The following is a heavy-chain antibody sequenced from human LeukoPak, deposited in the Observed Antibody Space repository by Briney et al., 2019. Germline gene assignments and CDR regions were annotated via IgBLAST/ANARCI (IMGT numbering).Heavy chain of an antibody. V-gene: IGHV4-30-4*08. CDR3: ARGLVGATPGDWFDP. CDR2: IYYSGST. J-gene: IGHJ5*02. D-gene: IGHD1-26*01. CDR1: GGSISSGDFY. Sequence: PSETLSLTCTVSGGSISSGDFYWHWIRQSPEKGLEWIGHIYYSGSTYYNPSLKSRVTISVDTSKNQFSLKLSSVTAADTAVYYCARGLVGATPGDWFDPWGQGTLVTVSS.